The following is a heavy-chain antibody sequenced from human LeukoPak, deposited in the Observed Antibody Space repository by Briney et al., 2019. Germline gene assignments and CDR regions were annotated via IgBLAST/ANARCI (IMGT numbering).Heavy chain of an antibody. D-gene: IGHD4-11*01. CDR3: ARDAQRGFDYSNSLRY. J-gene: IGHJ4*01. Sequence: GGSLRLSCAASGFIFSHYGMHWVRQAPGKGLEWVAVISSDGSNRFYAGSVKGRFTISRDNAQNTVFLQMNSLRAEDTAMYYCARDAQRGFDYSNSLRYWGHGTLVTVSS. CDR2: ISSDGSNR. CDR1: GFIFSHYG. V-gene: IGHV3-30*12.